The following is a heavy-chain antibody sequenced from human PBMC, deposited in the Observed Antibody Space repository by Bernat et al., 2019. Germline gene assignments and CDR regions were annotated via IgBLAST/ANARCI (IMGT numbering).Heavy chain of an antibody. Sequence: QVQLVQSGSEVKKPGASVKVSCKASGYTFTAYYMHWVRKAPGQGLEWMGWINPNSGGTNYAQKFQGRVTMTRDTSISTAYMEVSRLRSDDSAVYYCAREELYGDYGYWGQGTLVTVSS. J-gene: IGHJ4*02. D-gene: IGHD4-17*01. CDR3: AREELYGDYGY. CDR1: GYTFTAYY. V-gene: IGHV1-2*02. CDR2: INPNSGGT.